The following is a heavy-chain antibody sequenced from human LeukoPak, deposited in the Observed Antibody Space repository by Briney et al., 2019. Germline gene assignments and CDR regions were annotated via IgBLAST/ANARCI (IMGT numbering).Heavy chain of an antibody. CDR3: ARDPKDYDSKLSQGFDP. Sequence: ASVKVSCKASTYTFTTYGITWVRQAPGQGLEWMGWISAYNGNTNYEQKFQGRVTITADESTSTAYMELSSLRSEDTAVYYCARDPKDYDSKLSQGFDPWGQGTLVTVSS. V-gene: IGHV1-18*01. D-gene: IGHD3-3*01. CDR2: ISAYNGNT. CDR1: TYTFTTYG. J-gene: IGHJ5*02.